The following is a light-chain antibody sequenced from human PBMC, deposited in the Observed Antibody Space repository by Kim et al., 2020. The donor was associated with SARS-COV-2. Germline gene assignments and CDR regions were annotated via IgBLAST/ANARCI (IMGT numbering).Light chain of an antibody. CDR2: DAS. CDR3: QQRYNWPPFT. J-gene: IGKJ5*01. Sequence: SPGERAPLSCRASQSVTTYLAWYQQRPGQAPRLLIYDASNRATGIPARFSGSGSGTDFTLTISSLEPEDFAVYYCQQRYNWPPFTFGQGTRLEIK. V-gene: IGKV3-11*01. CDR1: QSVTTY.